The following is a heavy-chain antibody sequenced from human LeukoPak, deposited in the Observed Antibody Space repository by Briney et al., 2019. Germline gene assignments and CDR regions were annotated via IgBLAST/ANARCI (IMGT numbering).Heavy chain of an antibody. CDR1: GFTFSSYG. J-gene: IGHJ5*02. D-gene: IGHD5-18*01. CDR3: AKGRVDTAMGRAGWFDP. Sequence: GGSLRLSCAASGFTFSSYGMHWVRQAPGKGLEWVAVISYDGSNKYYADCVKGRFTISSDNSKNTLYLQMNSLRADDTAVYSCAKGRVDTAMGRAGWFDPWGQGTLVTVSS. CDR2: ISYDGSNK. V-gene: IGHV3-30*18.